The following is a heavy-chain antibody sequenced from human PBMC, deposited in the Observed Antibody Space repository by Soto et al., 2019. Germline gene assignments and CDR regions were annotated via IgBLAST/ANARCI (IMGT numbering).Heavy chain of an antibody. CDR2: INHSGST. V-gene: IGHV4-34*01. CDR3: ARDFGYGDYVDHDY. CDR1: GGSFSGYY. D-gene: IGHD4-17*01. J-gene: IGHJ4*02. Sequence: SETLSLTCAVYGGSFSGYYWSWLRQPPGKGLEWIGEINHSGSTNYNPSLKSRVTISVDTSKNQFSLKLSSVTAADTAVYYCARDFGYGDYVDHDYWGQGTLVTVS.